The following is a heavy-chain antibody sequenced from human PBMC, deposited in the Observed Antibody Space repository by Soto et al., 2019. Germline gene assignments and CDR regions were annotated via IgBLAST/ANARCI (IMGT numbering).Heavy chain of an antibody. CDR3: AKDVSSRRWFDP. V-gene: IGHV4-4*07. Sequence: LSLTCTVSGASIRSYHWSFLRQPAGKGLEWIGRIQHTGNTNYNPSLKSRVTMSADTSKNQISLKMTSVTAADTAVYFCAKDVSSRRWFDPWGQGVRVTVSS. D-gene: IGHD3-16*01. CDR2: IQHTGNT. J-gene: IGHJ5*02. CDR1: GASIRSYH.